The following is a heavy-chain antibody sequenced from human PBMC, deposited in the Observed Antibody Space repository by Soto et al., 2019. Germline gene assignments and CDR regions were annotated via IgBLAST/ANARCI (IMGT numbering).Heavy chain of an antibody. CDR3: ATVRWELHDAFDI. V-gene: IGHV4-31*03. J-gene: IGHJ3*02. Sequence: QVQLQESGPGLVKPSQTLSLTCTVSGGSISTGGYYWSWIRQHPGRGLEWIGYIYHSGMTFSNPSLQSRVAISIDTSENQFSLKLSSVTAADTPVYYCATVRWELHDAFDIWGHGTMVSVS. CDR1: GGSISTGGYY. D-gene: IGHD4-17*01. CDR2: IYHSGMT.